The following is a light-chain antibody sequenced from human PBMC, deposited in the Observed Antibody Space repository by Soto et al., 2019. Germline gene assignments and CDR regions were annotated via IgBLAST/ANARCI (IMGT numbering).Light chain of an antibody. CDR3: QQYNNLART. V-gene: IGKV3-15*01. CDR2: GAS. CDR1: QSVSSN. J-gene: IGKJ1*01. Sequence: EIVMTQSPATLSVSPGERATLSCRASQSVSSNLAWYQQKPGQAPRLLMYGASTRATGIPARFSGSGSGTECTLTISSLQSADFAVYFCQQYNNLARTFGQGTKVEVK.